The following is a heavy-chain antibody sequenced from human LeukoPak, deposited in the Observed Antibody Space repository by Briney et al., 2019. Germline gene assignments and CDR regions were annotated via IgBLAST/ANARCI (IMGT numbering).Heavy chain of an antibody. CDR2: IHPGDSYT. D-gene: IGHD6-6*01. V-gene: IGHV5-51*01. Sequence: GESLKISCWGSGCTFTSYWIGWVRQMPGKGLEWMGIIHPGDSYTRYSPSFQGQVTISADKSITTAYLQWSSLKASDTAMYYCARGRPEGLPYGMDVWGQGTTVTVSS. J-gene: IGHJ6*02. CDR3: ARGRPEGLPYGMDV. CDR1: GCTFTSYW.